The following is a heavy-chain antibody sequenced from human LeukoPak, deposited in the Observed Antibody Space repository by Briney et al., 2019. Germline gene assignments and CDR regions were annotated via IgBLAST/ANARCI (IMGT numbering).Heavy chain of an antibody. Sequence: GGSLRLSCAASGFIFSDYYMSWIRQSPGKGLEWISYVSPNGTDIYSIDSVRGRFIISRDNAKNSLSLQMNSLGVEDTAVYYCASGSSSVGYWGQGTLVTVPS. D-gene: IGHD6-6*01. J-gene: IGHJ4*02. CDR2: VSPNGTDI. V-gene: IGHV3-11*01. CDR3: ASGSSSVGY. CDR1: GFIFSDYY.